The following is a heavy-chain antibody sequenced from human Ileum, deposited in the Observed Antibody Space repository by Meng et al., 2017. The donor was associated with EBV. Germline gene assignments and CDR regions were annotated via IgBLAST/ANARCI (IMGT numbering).Heavy chain of an antibody. CDR2: ISYDGSNK. D-gene: IGHD2-2*02. Sequence: GVGGGRLVRPGGALGLCCVASCFTFGSSVMHWVRQAPGKGLEWVALISYDGSNKFYADSLKGQFTISRDNSDNTVSLHINSLRVEDTAVYYCATNTPHHYWGQGTLVTVSS. CDR3: ATNTPHHY. J-gene: IGHJ4*02. CDR1: CFTFGSSV. V-gene: IGHV3-33*03.